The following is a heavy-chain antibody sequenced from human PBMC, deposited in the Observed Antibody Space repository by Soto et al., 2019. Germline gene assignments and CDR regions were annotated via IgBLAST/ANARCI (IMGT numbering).Heavy chain of an antibody. Sequence: QVQLQESGPGLVKPSQTLSLTCTVSRGSISSGGYYWSWIRQHPGKGLEWIGYIYYSGSTYYNPSLKSRVTISVDTSKNQFSLKLSSVTAADTAVYYCARDYARQQLVLGEYGMDVWGQGTTVTVSS. CDR3: ARDYARQQLVLGEYGMDV. J-gene: IGHJ6*02. CDR2: IYYSGST. V-gene: IGHV4-31*03. CDR1: RGSISSGGYY. D-gene: IGHD6-13*01.